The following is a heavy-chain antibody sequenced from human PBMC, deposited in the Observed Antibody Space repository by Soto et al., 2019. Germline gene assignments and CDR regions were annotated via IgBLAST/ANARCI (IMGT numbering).Heavy chain of an antibody. Sequence: SETLSLTCTVSGGSISSYYWSWIRQPPGKGLEGIGYIYYSGSTNYNPSLKSRVTISVDTSKNQFSLKLSSVTAADTAVYYCARENYINYVWFDPWGQGTLDTDS. V-gene: IGHV4-59*01. D-gene: IGHD4-4*01. J-gene: IGHJ5*02. CDR1: GGSISSYY. CDR2: IYYSGST. CDR3: ARENYINYVWFDP.